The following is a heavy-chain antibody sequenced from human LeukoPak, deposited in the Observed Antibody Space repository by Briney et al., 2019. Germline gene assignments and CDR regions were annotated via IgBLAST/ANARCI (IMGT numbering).Heavy chain of an antibody. CDR3: ARRWYSSTALSNAFDI. CDR2: IYPGDSDT. CDR1: GYSFTSYW. D-gene: IGHD6-13*01. V-gene: IGHV5-51*01. J-gene: IGHJ3*02. Sequence: GESLKISCKGSGYSFTSYWIGWVRQMPGKGLEWMGIIYPGDSDTRYSPSFQGQVTISADKSISTAYLQWSSLKASDTAMYYCARRWYSSTALSNAFDIWGQGTMVTVSS.